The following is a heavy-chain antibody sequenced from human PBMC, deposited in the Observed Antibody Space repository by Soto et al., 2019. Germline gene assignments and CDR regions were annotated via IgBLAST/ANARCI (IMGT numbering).Heavy chain of an antibody. CDR1: GFSFSDAW. D-gene: IGHD1-1*01. CDR3: TTDPHSTGTKY. CDR2: IKSKTDGGTT. V-gene: IGHV3-15*01. J-gene: IGHJ4*02. Sequence: GGSLRLSCAASGFSFSDAWMTWVRQAPGAGLEWVGHIKSKTDGGTTDYAAPVKGRFTISRDASKTTVYLQMNSLRTEDTAVYYCTTDPHSTGTKYWGQGTLVTVSA.